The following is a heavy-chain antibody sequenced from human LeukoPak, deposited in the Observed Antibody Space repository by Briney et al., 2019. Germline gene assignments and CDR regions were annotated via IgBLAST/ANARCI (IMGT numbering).Heavy chain of an antibody. V-gene: IGHV3-33*01. D-gene: IGHD4-23*01. CDR1: GFTFSSYG. Sequence: PGGSLRLSCAASGFTFSSYGMHWVRQAPGKGLEWVAVIWYDGSNKYYADSVKGRFTISRDNSKNTLYLQMNSLRAEDTAVYYCARDIGDGGNPRYGMDVWGQGTTVTVSS. CDR3: ARDIGDGGNPRYGMDV. CDR2: IWYDGSNK. J-gene: IGHJ6*02.